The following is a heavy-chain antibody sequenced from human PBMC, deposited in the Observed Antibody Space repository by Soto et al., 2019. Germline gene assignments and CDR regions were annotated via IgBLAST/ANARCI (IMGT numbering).Heavy chain of an antibody. Sequence: QVQLVQSGAEVKKPGSSVKVSCKASGGTFSSYTISWVRQAPGQGLEWMGRIIPILGIANYAQKFQGRVTITADQSTRTAYMELSSLRSEDTAVYYCARDDGLAYCGGDCYSWGQGTLVTVSS. J-gene: IGHJ1*01. CDR2: IIPILGIA. V-gene: IGHV1-69*02. CDR1: GGTFSSYT. D-gene: IGHD2-21*02. CDR3: ARDDGLAYCGGDCYS.